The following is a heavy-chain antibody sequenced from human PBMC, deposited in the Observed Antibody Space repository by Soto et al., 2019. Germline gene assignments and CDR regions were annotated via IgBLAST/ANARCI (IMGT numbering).Heavy chain of an antibody. Sequence: ASVKVSCKASGGTFSSYTISWVRQAPGQGLEWMGRIIPILGIANYAQKFQGRVTITADKSTSTAYMELSSLRSEDTAVYYCARVRRDDLLTGYDDAFEIWGQGTMVT. CDR1: GGTFSSYT. D-gene: IGHD3-9*01. CDR2: IIPILGIA. CDR3: ARVRRDDLLTGYDDAFEI. J-gene: IGHJ3*02. V-gene: IGHV1-69*02.